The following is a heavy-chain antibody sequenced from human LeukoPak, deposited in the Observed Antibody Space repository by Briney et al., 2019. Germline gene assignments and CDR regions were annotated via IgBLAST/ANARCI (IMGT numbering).Heavy chain of an antibody. D-gene: IGHD5-24*01. J-gene: IGHJ4*02. Sequence: GGSLRLSCAASGFTFSSYAMSWVRQAPGKGLEWVSVIYSGGSTYYADSVKGRFTISRDNSKNTLYLQMNSLRAEDTAVYYCARHSDGYTLDYWGQGTLVTVSS. V-gene: IGHV3-66*04. CDR1: GFTFSSYA. CDR2: IYSGGST. CDR3: ARHSDGYTLDY.